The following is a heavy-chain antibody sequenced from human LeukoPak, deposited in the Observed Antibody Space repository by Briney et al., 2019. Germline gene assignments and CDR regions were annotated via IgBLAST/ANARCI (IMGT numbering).Heavy chain of an antibody. CDR3: ARASDPWLQLT. Sequence: GGSLRLSCAASGFTFSNYWMIWVRQAPGKGLEWVGNIKQDGSEKRHADSVRGRFSISRDNAQTSLYLQMNSLRAEDTAVYYCARASDPWLQLTWGQGTLVTVSS. CDR1: GFTFSNYW. D-gene: IGHD5-24*01. CDR2: IKQDGSEK. V-gene: IGHV3-7*05. J-gene: IGHJ5*02.